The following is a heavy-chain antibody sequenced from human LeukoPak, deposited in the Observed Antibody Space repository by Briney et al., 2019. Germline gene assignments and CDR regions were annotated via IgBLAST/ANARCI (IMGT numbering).Heavy chain of an antibody. Sequence: GGSLRLSCAASGFTFSSYAMSWVRQAPGKGLEWVSAISGSGGSTYYADSVKGRFTISRDNSKNTLYLQMNSLRAEDTAVYYCAKDSDFWSGRYYYYGMDVWSQGTTVTVSS. CDR3: AKDSDFWSGRYYYYGMDV. CDR1: GFTFSSYA. CDR2: ISGSGGST. V-gene: IGHV3-23*01. D-gene: IGHD3-3*01. J-gene: IGHJ6*02.